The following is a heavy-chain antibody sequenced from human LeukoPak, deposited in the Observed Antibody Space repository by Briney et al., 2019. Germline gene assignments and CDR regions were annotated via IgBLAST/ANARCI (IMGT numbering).Heavy chain of an antibody. V-gene: IGHV1-2*02. CDR3: ARDGRSLEMATIPFDY. CDR1: GYTFTGHY. D-gene: IGHD5-24*01. J-gene: IGHJ4*02. CDR2: INPNSGGT. Sequence: ASVKVSCKASGYTFTGHYMHWVRQAPGQGLEWMGWINPNSGGTNYAQKFQGRVTMTRDTSISTAYMELSRLRSDDTAVYYCARDGRSLEMATIPFDYWGQGTLVTVSS.